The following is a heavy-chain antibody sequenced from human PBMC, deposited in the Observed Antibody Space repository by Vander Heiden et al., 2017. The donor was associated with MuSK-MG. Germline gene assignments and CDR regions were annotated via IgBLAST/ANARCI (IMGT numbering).Heavy chain of an antibody. V-gene: IGHV3-21*01. CDR3: AREQRDILTGLYYFDY. CDR1: GFTFSNYN. CDR2: ISTSSSYI. Sequence: EVQLVESGGGLVKPGGSLRLSCAASGFTFSNYNIHWVRQAPGKGLEWVSSISTSSSYIYYADSVRGRFTISRDNAKNSLYLQMNSLRAEDTAVYYCAREQRDILTGLYYFDYWGQGTLVTVSS. D-gene: IGHD3-9*01. J-gene: IGHJ4*02.